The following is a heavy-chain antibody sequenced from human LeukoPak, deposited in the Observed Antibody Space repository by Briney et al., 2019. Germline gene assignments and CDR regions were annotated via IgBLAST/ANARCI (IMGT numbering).Heavy chain of an antibody. V-gene: IGHV4-59*01. CDR3: ARGILGSGSSYPYYYYYYMDV. J-gene: IGHJ6*03. D-gene: IGHD3-10*01. Sequence: PAETLSLTCTVSGGSISNYYWSWIRQPPGKGLEWIGYIYYSGRTNYNPSLKSRVTISVDTSKNQFSLKVSSVTAADTAVYYCARGILGSGSSYPYYYYYYMDVWGKGTTVTISS. CDR1: GGSISNYY. CDR2: IYYSGRT.